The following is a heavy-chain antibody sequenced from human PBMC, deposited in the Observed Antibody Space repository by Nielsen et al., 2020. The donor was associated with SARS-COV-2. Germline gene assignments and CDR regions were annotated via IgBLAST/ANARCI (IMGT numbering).Heavy chain of an antibody. CDR3: AIIWSGYTDAFDI. J-gene: IGHJ3*02. Sequence: GGSLRLSCAASGFTFSTSWMSWVRQAPGKGLEWVANIKEDGSEKYYADSVKGRFTISRDNAKNSLYLQMNSLRAEDTAVYYCAIIWSGYTDAFDIWGQGTMVTVSS. D-gene: IGHD3-3*01. V-gene: IGHV3-7*01. CDR2: IKEDGSEK. CDR1: GFTFSTSW.